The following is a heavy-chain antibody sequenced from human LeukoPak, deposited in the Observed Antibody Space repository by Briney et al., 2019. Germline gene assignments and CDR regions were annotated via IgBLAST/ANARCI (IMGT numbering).Heavy chain of an antibody. Sequence: TSETLSLTCAVYGGSFSGYYWSWIRQPPGKGLEWIGETNHSGSTNYNPSLKSRVTISVDTSKNQFSLKLSSVTAADTAVYYCARGSDSPYDYVNKDYWGQGTLVTVSS. CDR1: GGSFSGYY. V-gene: IGHV4-34*01. CDR3: ARGSDSPYDYVNKDY. J-gene: IGHJ4*02. D-gene: IGHD3-16*01. CDR2: TNHSGST.